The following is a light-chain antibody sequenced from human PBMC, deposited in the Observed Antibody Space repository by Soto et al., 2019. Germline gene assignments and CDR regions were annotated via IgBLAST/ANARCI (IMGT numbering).Light chain of an antibody. Sequence: QSALTQPASVSGSPGQSITISCTGTSSDVGSYNLVSWYQQHPGKAPKLMIYEGSKRPSWVSNRFSGSKSGNTASLTISGLQAEDEADYYCCSYAGSSTWVFGTGTKLTVL. J-gene: IGLJ1*01. CDR2: EGS. V-gene: IGLV2-23*01. CDR3: CSYAGSSTWV. CDR1: SSDVGSYNL.